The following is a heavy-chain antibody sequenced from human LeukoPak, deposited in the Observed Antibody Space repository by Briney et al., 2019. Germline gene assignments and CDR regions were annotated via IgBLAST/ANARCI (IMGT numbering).Heavy chain of an antibody. CDR3: ARDQAGYYDSSGYDY. CDR2: MNANSGNR. V-gene: IGHV1-8*01. Sequence: GASVKVSCKASGYTFTSYDINWVRQATGQGLEWRGWMNANSGNRGYAQKFQGRVTMTRNTSISTAYMELSSLRSEDTAVYYCARDQAGYYDSSGYDYWGQGTLVTVSS. CDR1: GYTFTSYD. J-gene: IGHJ4*02. D-gene: IGHD3-22*01.